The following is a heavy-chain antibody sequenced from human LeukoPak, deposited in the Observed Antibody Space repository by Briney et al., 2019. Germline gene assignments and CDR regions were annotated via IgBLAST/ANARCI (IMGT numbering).Heavy chain of an antibody. CDR1: GGSISSYY. CDR3: ARHDDSSGYYPS. Sequence: SETLSLTCTVSGGSISSYYWGWIRQPPGKGLEWIGSIYYSGSTYYNPSLKSRVTISVDTSKNQFSLKLSSVTAADTAVYYCARHDDSSGYYPSWGQGTLVTVSS. J-gene: IGHJ5*02. CDR2: IYYSGST. D-gene: IGHD3-22*01. V-gene: IGHV4-39*01.